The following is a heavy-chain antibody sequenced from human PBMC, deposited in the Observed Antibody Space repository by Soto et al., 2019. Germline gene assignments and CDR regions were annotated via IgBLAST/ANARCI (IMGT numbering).Heavy chain of an antibody. CDR1: GDTFSTYS. J-gene: IGHJ6*02. Sequence: QVQLVQSGAEVKKPGSSVKVSCKASGDTFSTYSITWMRQVPGQGLEWMGGIIPRSAKSNYAQKFQGRVTITADESTSTAYMELSSLRSEDTAVYYCAREGLVLVPTTVNSDYYYAMDVWGQWTTVTVSS. CDR3: AREGLVLVPTTVNSDYYYAMDV. D-gene: IGHD2-2*01. CDR2: IIPRSAKS. V-gene: IGHV1-69*12.